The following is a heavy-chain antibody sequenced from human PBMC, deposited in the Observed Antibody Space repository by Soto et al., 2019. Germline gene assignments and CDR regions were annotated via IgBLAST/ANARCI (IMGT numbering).Heavy chain of an antibody. J-gene: IGHJ6*02. D-gene: IGHD3-16*02. V-gene: IGHV3-30*18. CDR2: ISYDGSNK. CDR3: AKWGIMITFGGVIVSGDYYYYGMDV. Sequence: GGSLRLSCAASGFTFSSYGMHWVRQAPGKGLEWVAVISYDGSNKYYADSVKGRFTISRDNSKNTLYLQMNSLRAEDTAVYYCAKWGIMITFGGVIVSGDYYYYGMDVCGQGTTVTVSS. CDR1: GFTFSSYG.